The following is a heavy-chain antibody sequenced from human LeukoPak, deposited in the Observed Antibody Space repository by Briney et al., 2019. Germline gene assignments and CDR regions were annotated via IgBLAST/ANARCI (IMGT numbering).Heavy chain of an antibody. V-gene: IGHV3-7*01. CDR3: ARERDGRFFDY. D-gene: IGHD5-24*01. Sequence: GGSLRLSCAVSGLIFRSYWMSWVRQAPGKGLEWVANINQDGSEKYFVNSVKGRFTISRDNAKNSLHLQMNTLRAEDTAVYYCARERDGRFFDYWGQGTLVTVSS. CDR1: GLIFRSYW. CDR2: INQDGSEK. J-gene: IGHJ4*02.